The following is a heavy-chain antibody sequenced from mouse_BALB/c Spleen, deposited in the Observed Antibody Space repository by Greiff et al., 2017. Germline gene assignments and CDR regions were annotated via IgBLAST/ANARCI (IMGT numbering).Heavy chain of an antibody. CDR2: IRLKSNNYAT. D-gene: IGHD1-1*01. J-gene: IGHJ3*01. CDR1: GFTFSNYW. Sequence: AGGSMKLSCVASGFTFSNYWMNWVRQSPEKGLEWVAEIRLKSNNYATHYAESVKGRFTISRDDSKSSVYLQMNNLRAEDTGIYYCTRGYYGAWFAYWGQGTLVTVSA. V-gene: IGHV6-6*02. CDR3: TRGYYGAWFAY.